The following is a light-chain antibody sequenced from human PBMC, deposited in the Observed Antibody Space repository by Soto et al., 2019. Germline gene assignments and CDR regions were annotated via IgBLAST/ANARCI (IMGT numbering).Light chain of an antibody. CDR3: SSFTSSISYV. CDR1: SSDFGIYNS. CDR2: DIS. J-gene: IGLJ1*01. V-gene: IGLV2-14*01. Sequence: QSVLTQPASVSESPGQSITISCTGTSSDFGIYNSISWYQQYPGKAPKLLIHDISNRPSGVSNRFPGSKSGNTASLTISGLQADDEADYYCSSFTSSISYVFGSGTKVTVL.